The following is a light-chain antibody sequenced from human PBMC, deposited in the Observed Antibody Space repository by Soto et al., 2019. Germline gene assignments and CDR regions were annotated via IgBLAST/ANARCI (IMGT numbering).Light chain of an antibody. CDR2: GAT. Sequence: EDVLTQSPGTLSLSPGERATLSCRASQSVSSSYLAWYQQQPDQAPRLLIYGATTRAPGIPDRFSGSGSGTDFTLTINRLEPEDFAVYYCQQFDGSPETFGQGTKV. V-gene: IGKV3-20*01. CDR1: QSVSSSY. CDR3: QQFDGSPET. J-gene: IGKJ2*01.